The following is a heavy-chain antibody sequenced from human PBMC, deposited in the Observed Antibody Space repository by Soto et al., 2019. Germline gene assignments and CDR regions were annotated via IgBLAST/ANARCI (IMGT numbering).Heavy chain of an antibody. CDR3: ARVGGGKGPLDAFDI. Sequence: QVQLVESGGGVVQPGRSLRLSCAASGFTFSSYAMHWVRQAPGKGLEWVAVISYDGSNKYYADSVKGRFTISRDNSKNTLYLQMNSLRAEDTAVYYWARVGGGKGPLDAFDIWGQGTMVTVSS. D-gene: IGHD2-15*01. CDR1: GFTFSSYA. J-gene: IGHJ3*02. V-gene: IGHV3-30-3*01. CDR2: ISYDGSNK.